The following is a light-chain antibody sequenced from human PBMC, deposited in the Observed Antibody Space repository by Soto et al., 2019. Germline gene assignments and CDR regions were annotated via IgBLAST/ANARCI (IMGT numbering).Light chain of an antibody. J-gene: IGKJ1*01. V-gene: IGKV1-5*03. CDR2: RAS. Sequence: DIQMTQSPSTLSASVGDRVTITCRASQSINNWLAWYQQEPGKAPKLLIYRASTLQSGVPSRFSGSGSGTEFSLTSSGLQANVFATYDCQDYYSYPPWSFGQGTKVDIK. CDR1: QSINNW. CDR3: QDYYSYPPWS.